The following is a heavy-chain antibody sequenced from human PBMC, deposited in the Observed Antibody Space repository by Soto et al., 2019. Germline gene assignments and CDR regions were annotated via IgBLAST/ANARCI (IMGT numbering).Heavy chain of an antibody. Sequence: GGSLRLSCAASGFTFSSYGMPWVRQAPGKGLEWVAVISYDGSNKYYADSVKGRFTISRDNSKNTLYLQMNSLRAEDTAGYYCAKDLARYDSSGYYYAAFDIWGQGTMVTVSS. D-gene: IGHD3-22*01. CDR1: GFTFSSYG. J-gene: IGHJ3*02. V-gene: IGHV3-30*18. CDR2: ISYDGSNK. CDR3: AKDLARYDSSGYYYAAFDI.